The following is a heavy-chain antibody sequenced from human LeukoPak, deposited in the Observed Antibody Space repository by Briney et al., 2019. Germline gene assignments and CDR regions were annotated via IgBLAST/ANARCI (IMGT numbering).Heavy chain of an antibody. D-gene: IGHD3-16*01. CDR1: GFTFSSYG. CDR3: AREETKAYTD. V-gene: IGHV3-33*01. Sequence: GGSLRLSCAASGFTFSSYGMHWVRQAPGKGLEWVALIWYDGSNKYYADSVKGRFTISRDNSKNTLYLQMNSLRAEDTAVYYCAREETKAYTDWGQGTLVTVSS. CDR2: IWYDGSNK. J-gene: IGHJ4*02.